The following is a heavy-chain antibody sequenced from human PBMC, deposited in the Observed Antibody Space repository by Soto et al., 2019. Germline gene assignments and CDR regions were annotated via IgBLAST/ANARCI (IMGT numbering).Heavy chain of an antibody. CDR3: ARGGDFWSGYSFDY. J-gene: IGHJ4*02. V-gene: IGHV4-30-2*01. CDR1: GGSISSGGYS. Sequence: KTSETLSLTCAVSGGSISSGGYSWSWIRQPPGKGLEWIGYIYHSGSTYYNPSLKSRVTISVDRSKNQFSLKLSSVTAADTAVYYCARGGDFWSGYSFDYWGQGTLVTVSS. D-gene: IGHD3-3*01. CDR2: IYHSGST.